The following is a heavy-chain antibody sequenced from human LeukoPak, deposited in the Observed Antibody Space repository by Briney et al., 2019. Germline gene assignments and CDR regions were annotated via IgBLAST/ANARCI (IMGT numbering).Heavy chain of an antibody. CDR2: INHSGST. CDR3: ARDLVRELSIDY. V-gene: IGHV4-34*01. D-gene: IGHD3-16*02. CDR1: GGSFSGYY. J-gene: IGHJ4*02. Sequence: SETLSLTCAVYGGSFSGYYWSWIRQPPGKGLEWIGEINHSGSTNYNPSLKSRVTISVDTSKNQFSLKLSSVTAADTAVYYCARDLVRELSIDYWGQGTLVTVSS.